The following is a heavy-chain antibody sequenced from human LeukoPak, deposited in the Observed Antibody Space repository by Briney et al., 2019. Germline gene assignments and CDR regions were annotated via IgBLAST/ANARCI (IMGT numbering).Heavy chain of an antibody. CDR3: ARDRGYGYGFFDY. CDR2: FYSGGSS. CDR1: GFTFSSYG. V-gene: IGHV3-53*01. Sequence: GRSLRLSCAASGFTFSSYGMHWVRQAPGKGLEWVSSFYSGGSSYYAGSVKGRFIISRDSSTDTLYLQMNSLRVEDTAVYFCARDRGYGYGFFDYWGQGTLVTVSS. D-gene: IGHD5-18*01. J-gene: IGHJ4*02.